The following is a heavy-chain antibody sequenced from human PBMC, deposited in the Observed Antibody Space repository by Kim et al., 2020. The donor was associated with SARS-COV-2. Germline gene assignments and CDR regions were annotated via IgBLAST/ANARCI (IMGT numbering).Heavy chain of an antibody. V-gene: IGHV3-15*01. CDR2: IKSKTDGGTT. D-gene: IGHD3-9*01. Sequence: GGSLRLSCAASGFTFSNAWMSWVRQAPGKGLEWVGRIKSKTDGGTTDYAAPVKGRFTISRDDSKNTLYLQMNSLKTEDTAVYYCTTFILSLRYFDWFSSTTDWFDPWGQGTLVTVSS. J-gene: IGHJ5*02. CDR1: GFTFSNAW. CDR3: TTFILSLRYFDWFSSTTDWFDP.